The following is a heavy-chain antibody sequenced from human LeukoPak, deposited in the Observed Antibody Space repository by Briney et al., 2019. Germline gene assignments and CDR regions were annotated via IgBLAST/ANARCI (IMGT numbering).Heavy chain of an antibody. CDR3: ARQVTFGYAHAYYFDY. CDR2: FHSGGST. D-gene: IGHD3-16*01. Sequence: PSETLSLTCTVSGGSITNTYYYWGWIRQSPGKGLEWIGTFHSGGSTYYSPSLKNRLTISVDTSKNQFSLRPSSVTAADTAVYYCARQVTFGYAHAYYFDYWGQGTLVTVSS. J-gene: IGHJ4*02. CDR1: GGSITNTYYY. V-gene: IGHV4-39*01.